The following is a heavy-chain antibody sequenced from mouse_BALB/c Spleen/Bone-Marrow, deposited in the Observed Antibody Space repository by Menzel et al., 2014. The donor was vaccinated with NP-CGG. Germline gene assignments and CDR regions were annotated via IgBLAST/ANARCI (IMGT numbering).Heavy chain of an antibody. D-gene: IGHD2-10*02. V-gene: IGHV7-1*02. CDR3: ARDVGYGNYFVY. J-gene: IGHJ3*01. Sequence: VQLKDSGGGLVQPGDSLRLSCAPSGFTFSDFYMEWVRQPPGKRLEWIAASRNKAKHYTTEYSASVKVRFIVSRDTTESILFLQMNALRAEDTAIYYCARDVGYGNYFVYWGQGTLVTVSA. CDR1: GFTFSDFY. CDR2: SRNKAKHYTT.